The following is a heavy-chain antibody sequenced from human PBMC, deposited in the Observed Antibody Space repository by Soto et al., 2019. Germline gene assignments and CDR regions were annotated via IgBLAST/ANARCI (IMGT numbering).Heavy chain of an antibody. J-gene: IGHJ6*02. Sequence: QVQLVESGGGVVQPGRSLRLFCAASGFTFSSYGMHWVRQAPVKGLEWVAVISYDGSNKYYADSVKGRFTISRDNSKNTLYLQMNSLRAEDAAVYYCAKGGSSSWYEMGYYGMDVWGQGTTVTVSS. D-gene: IGHD6-13*01. V-gene: IGHV3-30*18. CDR1: GFTFSSYG. CDR2: ISYDGSNK. CDR3: AKGGSSSWYEMGYYGMDV.